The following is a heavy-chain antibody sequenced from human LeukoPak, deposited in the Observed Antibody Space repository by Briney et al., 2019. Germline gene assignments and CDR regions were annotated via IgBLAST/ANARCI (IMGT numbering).Heavy chain of an antibody. CDR1: GFTFSSYG. CDR2: IRYDGSNK. CDR3: AKFGADDILTGYRS. D-gene: IGHD3-9*01. Sequence: PGGSLRLSCAASGFTFSSYGMHWVRQAPGKGLEWVAFIRYDGSNKYYADSVKGRFTISRDNSKNTLYLQMNSLRAEDTAVYYCAKFGADDILTGYRSWGQGTLVTVSS. V-gene: IGHV3-30*02. J-gene: IGHJ5*02.